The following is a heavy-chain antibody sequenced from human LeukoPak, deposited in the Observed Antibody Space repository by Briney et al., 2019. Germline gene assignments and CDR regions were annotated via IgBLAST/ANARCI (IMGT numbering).Heavy chain of an antibody. CDR3: ARDATVTTVGATLY. CDR1: GFTFRSHA. D-gene: IGHD4-17*01. V-gene: IGHV3-30-3*01. CDR2: ISYDGSNK. J-gene: IGHJ4*02. Sequence: SGRSLRLSCAVSGFTFRSHAMHWVRQAPGKGLDWVAVISYDGSNKYYADSVKGRFTISRDNYKNTLYLQMSSLRAEDTAVYYCARDATVTTVGATLYWGQGTLVTVSS.